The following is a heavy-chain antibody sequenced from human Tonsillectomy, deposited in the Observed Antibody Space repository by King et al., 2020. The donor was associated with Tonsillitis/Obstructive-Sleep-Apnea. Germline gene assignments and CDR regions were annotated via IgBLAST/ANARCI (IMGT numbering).Heavy chain of an antibody. D-gene: IGHD3-9*01. CDR1: GGSISSYY. CDR2: IYTSGST. Sequence: LQLQESGPGLVKPSETLSLTCTVSGGSISSYYWSWIRQPAGKGLEWIGRIYTSGSTNYNPSLKSRVTMSVDTSKNQFSLKLSSVTAADTAVYYCARVGRDILTGYHYFDYWGQGTLVTVSS. CDR3: ARVGRDILTGYHYFDY. J-gene: IGHJ4*02. V-gene: IGHV4-4*07.